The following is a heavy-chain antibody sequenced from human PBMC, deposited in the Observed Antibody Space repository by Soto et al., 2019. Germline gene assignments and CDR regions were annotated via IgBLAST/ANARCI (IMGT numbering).Heavy chain of an antibody. Sequence: QVQLQESGPGLVKPSETLSLTCTVSGGSISSYYWSWIRQPPGKGLEWIGYIYYSGSTNYNPSLKSRLTISVDRSKNQFSLKLSSVTAADTAVYYCAREYSTSSYYYYYMDFWGKGTTVTVSS. CDR1: GGSISSYY. CDR3: AREYSTSSYYYYYMDF. D-gene: IGHD6-6*01. J-gene: IGHJ6*03. CDR2: IYYSGST. V-gene: IGHV4-59*01.